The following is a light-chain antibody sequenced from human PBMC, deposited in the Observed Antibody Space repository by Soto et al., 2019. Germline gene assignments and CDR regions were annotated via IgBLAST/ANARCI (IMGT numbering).Light chain of an antibody. J-gene: IGKJ4*01. Sequence: EIVLTQSPGTLSLSPGERVTLSCRASQSVSSNYLAWYQQKPGQAPRLLIYGTSIRATDIPDRFSGSGSGTDFTLTISRLEPEDFAVFYCQQYGNSLLTFGGGTKVEIK. CDR1: QSVSSNY. CDR3: QQYGNSLLT. V-gene: IGKV3-20*01. CDR2: GTS.